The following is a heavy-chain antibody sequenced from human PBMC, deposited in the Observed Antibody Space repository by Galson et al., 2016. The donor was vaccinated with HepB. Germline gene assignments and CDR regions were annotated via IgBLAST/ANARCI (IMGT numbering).Heavy chain of an antibody. Sequence: SVKVSCKASGYTFTSYAMHWVRQAPGQGLEWMGWIRAHDANYAQKFQGRVTMTSDTSTGTVYMELRSLNSDDTAVYYCARDLETAYAPGAYWGQGTLVTVSS. V-gene: IGHV1-18*01. CDR2: IRAHDA. D-gene: IGHD3-3*01. CDR3: ARDLETAYAPGAY. CDR1: GYTFTSYA. J-gene: IGHJ4*02.